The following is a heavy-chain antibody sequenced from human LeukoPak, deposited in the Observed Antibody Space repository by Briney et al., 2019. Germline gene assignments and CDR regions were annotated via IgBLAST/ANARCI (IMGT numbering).Heavy chain of an antibody. J-gene: IGHJ5*02. CDR1: RFTFSSYG. Sequence: GGSLRLSCAASRFTFSSYGVHWVRQAPGKGLEWVAVISYDGSNKYYADSVKGRFTISRDNSKNTLYLQMNSLRAEDTAVYYCAKAAVAGVLYNWFDPWGQGTLVTVSS. CDR2: ISYDGSNK. V-gene: IGHV3-30*18. CDR3: AKAAVAGVLYNWFDP. D-gene: IGHD6-19*01.